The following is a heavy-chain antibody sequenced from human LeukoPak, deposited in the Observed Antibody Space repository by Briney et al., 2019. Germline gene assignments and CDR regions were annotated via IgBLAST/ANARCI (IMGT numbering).Heavy chain of an antibody. Sequence: PGESLRLSCAASGFRLSSYSMNWVRPAPGKGREWVSYISTSSSNIYYADSVKGRFTVSRDNAKNSLYLQMNSVRDEDTAVYYCATRGTMTTEFDYWGQGTLVTVSS. V-gene: IGHV3-48*02. D-gene: IGHD4-17*01. J-gene: IGHJ4*02. CDR3: ATRGTMTTEFDY. CDR2: ISTSSSNI. CDR1: GFRLSSYS.